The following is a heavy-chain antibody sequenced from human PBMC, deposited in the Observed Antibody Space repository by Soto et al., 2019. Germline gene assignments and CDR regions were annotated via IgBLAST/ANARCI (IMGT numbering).Heavy chain of an antibody. CDR3: ARHDAGEGVGWFDP. CDR1: GGSISGSSYY. J-gene: IGHJ5*02. D-gene: IGHD3-16*01. Sequence: SETLSLTCTVSGGSISGSSYYWGWIRQPPGKGLEWIGSIYYSGSTYYNPSLKSRVTISVDTSKNQFSLKLSSVTAADTAVYYCARHDAGEGVGWFDPWGQGTLVTVSS. V-gene: IGHV4-39*01. CDR2: IYYSGST.